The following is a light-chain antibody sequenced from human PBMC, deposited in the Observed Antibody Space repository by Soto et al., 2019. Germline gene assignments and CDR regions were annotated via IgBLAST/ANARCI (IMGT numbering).Light chain of an antibody. CDR3: QQYNNWPPRGT. CDR2: GAS. Sequence: EIVMTQSPATLSVSPGERATLSCRASQSVSSNLAWYQQKPGQAPRLLIYGASTRATGIPARFSGSGSGTEFTLPISRLQSEDFAVYYCQQYNNWPPRGTFGQGTKVEIK. V-gene: IGKV3-15*01. J-gene: IGKJ1*01. CDR1: QSVSSN.